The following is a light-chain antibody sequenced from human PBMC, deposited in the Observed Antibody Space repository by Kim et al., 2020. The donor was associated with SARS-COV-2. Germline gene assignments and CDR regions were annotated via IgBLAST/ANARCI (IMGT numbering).Light chain of an antibody. J-gene: IGKJ1*01. CDR3: HQYGSSPQT. Sequence: PPGERDTLSCRGSQSVGGVYSAWYQQKPGQAPRLLIYDASNRASGVPDRFSGSGSGTDFTLTISRLEPEDFAVYYCHQYGSSPQTFGQGTKVDIK. V-gene: IGKV3-20*01. CDR2: DAS. CDR1: QSVGGVY.